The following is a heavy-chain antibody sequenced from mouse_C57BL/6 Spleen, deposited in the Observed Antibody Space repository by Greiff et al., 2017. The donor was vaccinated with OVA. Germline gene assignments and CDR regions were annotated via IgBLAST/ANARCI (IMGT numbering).Heavy chain of an antibody. D-gene: IGHD1-3*01. CDR1: GFTFSSYA. Sequence: EVKLMESGGGLVKPGGSLKLSCAASGFTFSSYAMSWVRQTPEKRLEWVATISDGGSYTYYPDNVKGRFTISRDNAKNNLYLQMSHLKSEDTAMYYCARDRESNWYFDVWGTGTTVTVSS. J-gene: IGHJ1*03. CDR3: ARDRESNWYFDV. V-gene: IGHV5-4*01. CDR2: ISDGGSYT.